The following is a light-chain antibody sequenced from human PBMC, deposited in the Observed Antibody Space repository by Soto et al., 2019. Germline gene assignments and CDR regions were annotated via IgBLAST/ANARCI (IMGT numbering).Light chain of an antibody. CDR1: QSVSSN. CDR2: GAS. J-gene: IGKJ4*01. CDR3: QQYNNWPPLT. Sequence: EIVMTQSPATLSVSPGERATLSCRASQSVSSNLAWYQQKPGQAPMLLIYGASTRVTVIPARFSGSGSGTEFTLTISSLQSEDFAVYYCQQYNNWPPLTFGGGTKVEIK. V-gene: IGKV3-15*01.